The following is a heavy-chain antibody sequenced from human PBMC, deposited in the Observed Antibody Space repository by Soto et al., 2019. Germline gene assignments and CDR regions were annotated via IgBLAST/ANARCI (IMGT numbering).Heavy chain of an antibody. CDR2: LSGGGSTT. CDR3: AKAPEYYFLTGCDY. J-gene: IGHJ4*02. D-gene: IGHD3-9*01. CDR1: GFTFSRSA. V-gene: IGHV3-23*01. Sequence: EVQLLESGGGFVQPGESLRLSCAASGFTFSRSAMSWVRQAPGRGLDWVSSLSGGGSTTDYADSVKGRFTISRDNSKNTVHLQINSLRAEDTAVYYCAKAPEYYFLTGCDYWRQCALVTVSS.